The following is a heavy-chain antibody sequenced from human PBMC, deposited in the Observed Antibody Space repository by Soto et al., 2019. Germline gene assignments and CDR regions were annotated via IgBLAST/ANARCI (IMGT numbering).Heavy chain of an antibody. D-gene: IGHD2-2*01. CDR2: IYYSGST. CDR3: ARHAGGCSSTSCSGNAFDI. Sequence: QVQLQESGPGLVKPSETLSLTCTVSGGSISSYYWSWIRQPPGKGLEWIGYIYYSGSTNYNPSLKRRDTISVDTSKNQFSLKLSSVTAADTAVYYCARHAGGCSSTSCSGNAFDIWGQGTMVTVSS. V-gene: IGHV4-59*08. CDR1: GGSISSYY. J-gene: IGHJ3*02.